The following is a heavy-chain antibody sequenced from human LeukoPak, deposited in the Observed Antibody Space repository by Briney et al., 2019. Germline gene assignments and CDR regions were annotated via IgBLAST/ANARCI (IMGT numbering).Heavy chain of an antibody. CDR1: GFKFGGYD. J-gene: IGHJ6*02. Sequence: GGSLRLSCTATGFKFGGYDMSWVRKAPGKGLEWVGFIRSKAYGGTTEYAASVKGRFTISRDDSKSIAYLQMNSLKTEDTAVYYCTRGRGFWSGYAYYYYGMDVWGQGTTVTVSS. D-gene: IGHD3-3*01. V-gene: IGHV3-49*04. CDR3: TRGRGFWSGYAYYYYGMDV. CDR2: IRSKAYGGTT.